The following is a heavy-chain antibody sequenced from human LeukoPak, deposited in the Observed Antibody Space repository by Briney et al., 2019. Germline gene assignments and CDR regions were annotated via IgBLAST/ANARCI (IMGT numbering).Heavy chain of an antibody. CDR1: GFTFRDYY. CDR3: ASLSSSWYFNY. CDR2: ISSSGSTI. D-gene: IGHD6-13*01. Sequence: GGSLRLSCAASGFTFRDYYMSWIRQAPGKGLEWVSYISSSGSTIYYADSVKGRFTISRDNAKNSLYLQMNSLRAEDTAVYYCASLSSSWYFNYWGQGTLVTVSS. J-gene: IGHJ4*02. V-gene: IGHV3-11*04.